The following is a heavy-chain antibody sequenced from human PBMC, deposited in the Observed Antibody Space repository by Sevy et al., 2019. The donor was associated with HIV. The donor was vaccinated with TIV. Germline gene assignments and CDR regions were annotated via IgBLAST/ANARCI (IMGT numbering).Heavy chain of an antibody. V-gene: IGHV3-74*01. Sequence: GGSLRLSCAASGFTFSSYWMHWVRQAPGKGLVWVSRINSDGSSTSYADSVKGRFTISRDNAKNTLYLQMNSLRAEDTAVYYCARGDIVVVPAATTYGMDVCGQGTTVTVSS. CDR2: INSDGSST. CDR1: GFTFSSYW. D-gene: IGHD2-2*01. CDR3: ARGDIVVVPAATTYGMDV. J-gene: IGHJ6*02.